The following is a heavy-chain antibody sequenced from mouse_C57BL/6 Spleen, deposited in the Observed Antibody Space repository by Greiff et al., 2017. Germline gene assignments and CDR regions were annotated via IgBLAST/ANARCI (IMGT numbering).Heavy chain of an antibody. CDR2: IWPGGGT. V-gene: IGHV2-9-1*01. J-gene: IGHJ3*01. CDR3: ARNDDGIYGGCAY. D-gene: IGHD1-2*01. CDR1: GFSLTSYA. Sequence: VQLKESGPGLVAPSPCLSITCTVSGFSLTSYAISWVRQPPGKGLEWLGVIWPGGGTTNNSDVKSKLSISKDKSKSQGFLKMNSLRTEDTAWYDCARNDDGIYGGCAYWGQGTLVTVSA.